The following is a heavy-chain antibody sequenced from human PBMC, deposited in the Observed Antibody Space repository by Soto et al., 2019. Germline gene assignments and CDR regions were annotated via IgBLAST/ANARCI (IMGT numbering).Heavy chain of an antibody. CDR3: AKAMYDSSGRFEF. CDR1: GFTFRDYA. J-gene: IGHJ4*02. D-gene: IGHD3-22*01. Sequence: SLRLSCAASGFTFRDYAMSWVRQTPGMGLEWVSTLSGSGDNTYYADSVQGRFTISRDNSKNTLFLQMSRLTAEDTAMYYCAKAMYDSSGRFEFWGQGTLVTVSS. CDR2: LSGSGDNT. V-gene: IGHV3-23*01.